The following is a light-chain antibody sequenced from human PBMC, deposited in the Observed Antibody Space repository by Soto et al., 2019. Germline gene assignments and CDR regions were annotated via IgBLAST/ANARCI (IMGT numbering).Light chain of an antibody. J-gene: IGLJ2*01. CDR1: SSDVGAYNF. CDR3: CSYAGTYTYVV. CDR2: DVS. V-gene: IGLV2-11*01. Sequence: QSVLTQPRSVSGSPGQSVTISCTGTSSDVGAYNFVSWYQHHPGKAPKVMIYDVSKRPSGVPDRFSGSKSGNTASLTISGLQAEDEADYHCCSYAGTYTYVVFGGGTQLTVL.